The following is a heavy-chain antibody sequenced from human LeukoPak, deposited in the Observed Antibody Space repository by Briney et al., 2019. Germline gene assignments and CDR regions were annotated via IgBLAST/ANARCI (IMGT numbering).Heavy chain of an antibody. V-gene: IGHV3-74*01. D-gene: IGHD2-8*02. CDR1: GFTFSSYW. CDR2: IKSDGGST. CDR3: ARDQLYCAGGICYFYY. Sequence: PGGSLRLSCAASGFTFSSYWMHWVRQAPGKGLVWVSRIKSDGGSTSYADSVKGRFTISRDNAKNTLYLQMNSLRAEDTAVYYCARDQLYCAGGICYFYYWGQGTLVTVSS. J-gene: IGHJ4*02.